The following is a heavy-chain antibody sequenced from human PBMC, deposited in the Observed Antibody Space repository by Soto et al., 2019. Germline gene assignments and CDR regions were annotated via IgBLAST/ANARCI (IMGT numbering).Heavy chain of an antibody. Sequence: EVHLLGSGGGLVQPGGSLRLSCAASGLTFSTYAMSWVRQAPGKGLEWVSSISGNGANTYYTDSVKGRFIISRDNSTNPLLLQINSLSAGDTALYYCAKDRPNYYGSGGGYYKAGGDYWGQGTLVTVSS. CDR2: ISGNGANT. CDR1: GLTFSTYA. V-gene: IGHV3-23*01. D-gene: IGHD3-10*01. J-gene: IGHJ4*02. CDR3: AKDRPNYYGSGGGYYKAGGDY.